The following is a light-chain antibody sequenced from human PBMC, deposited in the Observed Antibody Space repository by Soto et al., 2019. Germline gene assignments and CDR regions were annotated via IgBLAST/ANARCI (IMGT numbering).Light chain of an antibody. Sequence: QSVLTQPPSVSGAPGQRVTISCTGSSSNNGAGYDVHWYQQLPGTAPKLLIYFNTNRPSGVPDRFSGSKSGTSASLAITGLQAEDEADYYCQSYDSSLSGYVFGTGTKLTVL. J-gene: IGLJ1*01. CDR1: SSNNGAGYD. CDR2: FNT. V-gene: IGLV1-40*01. CDR3: QSYDSSLSGYV.